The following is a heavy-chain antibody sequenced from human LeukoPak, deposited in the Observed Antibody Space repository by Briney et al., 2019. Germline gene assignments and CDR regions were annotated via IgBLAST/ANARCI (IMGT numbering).Heavy chain of an antibody. J-gene: IGHJ4*02. CDR1: GYTFTGYY. V-gene: IGHV1-2*06. CDR3: ARVGFSSSYSDLDY. Sequence: ASVKVSCKGSGYTFTGYYMHWVRQAPGQRLEWMGRINPNSGGTNYAQKFQGRVTMTRDTSISTAYMELSRLRSDDTAVYYCARVGFSSSYSDLDYWGQGTLVTVSS. D-gene: IGHD6-13*01. CDR2: INPNSGGT.